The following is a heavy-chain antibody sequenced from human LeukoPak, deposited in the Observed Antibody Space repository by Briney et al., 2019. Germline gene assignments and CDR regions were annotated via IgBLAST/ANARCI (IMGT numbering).Heavy chain of an antibody. CDR1: GFTFSSYE. CDR3: ARAFDY. V-gene: IGHV3-48*03. Sequence: PGGSLRLSCAASGFTFSSYEMNWVRQAPGKGLEWVSYISSSSNTMYYADSVKGRFTTSRDNAKNSLYLQMNSLRDEDTAVYYCARAFDYWGQGTLVAASS. J-gene: IGHJ4*02. CDR2: ISSSSNTM.